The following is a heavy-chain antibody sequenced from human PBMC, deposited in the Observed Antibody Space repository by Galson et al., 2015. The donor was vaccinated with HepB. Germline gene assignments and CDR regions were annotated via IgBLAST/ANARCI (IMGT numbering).Heavy chain of an antibody. Sequence: LRLSCAASGFTFSSYWMSWVRQAPGKGLEWVANIKQDGSEKYYVDSVKGRFTISRDNAKNSLYLQMNSLRAEDTAVYYCARDLRWLPSIFGYFDYWGQGTLVTVSS. CDR1: GFTFSSYW. CDR2: IKQDGSEK. J-gene: IGHJ4*02. CDR3: ARDLRWLPSIFGYFDY. D-gene: IGHD5-24*01. V-gene: IGHV3-7*03.